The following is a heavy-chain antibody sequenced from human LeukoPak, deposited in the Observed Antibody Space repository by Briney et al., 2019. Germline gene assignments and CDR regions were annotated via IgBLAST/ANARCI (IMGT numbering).Heavy chain of an antibody. Sequence: PSETLSLTCAVSGGSISSGGYYWSWIRQPPGKGLEWIGEINHSGSTNYNPSLKSRVTISVDTSKNQFSLKLSSVTAADTAVYYCARHIKGAGYYGSGSYYNVRPVYYYYYMDVWGKGTTVTISS. CDR2: INHSGST. CDR3: ARHIKGAGYYGSGSYYNVRPVYYYYYMDV. V-gene: IGHV4-34*01. CDR1: GGSISSGGYY. J-gene: IGHJ6*03. D-gene: IGHD3-10*01.